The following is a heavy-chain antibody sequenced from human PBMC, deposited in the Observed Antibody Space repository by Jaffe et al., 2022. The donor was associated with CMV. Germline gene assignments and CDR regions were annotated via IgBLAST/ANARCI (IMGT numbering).Heavy chain of an antibody. CDR2: IYYSGST. CDR3: ARAHYRDMVRGVVGWFDP. V-gene: IGHV4-31*03. J-gene: IGHJ5*02. Sequence: QVQLQESGPGLVKPSQTLSLTCTVSGGSISSGGYYWSWIRQHPGKGLEWIGYIYYSGSTYYNPSLKSRVTISVDTSKNQFSLKLSSVTAADTAVYYCARAHYRDMVRGVVGWFDPWGQGTLVTVSS. D-gene: IGHD3-10*01. CDR1: GGSISSGGYY.